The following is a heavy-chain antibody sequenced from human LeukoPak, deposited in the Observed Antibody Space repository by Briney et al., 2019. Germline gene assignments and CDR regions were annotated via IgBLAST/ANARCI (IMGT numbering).Heavy chain of an antibody. CDR1: GFTFDNHA. V-gene: IGHV3-43D*04. CDR3: ARGDDYNFRVIDY. D-gene: IGHD5-24*01. CDR2: ITWDGSST. J-gene: IGHJ4*02. Sequence: GGSLRLSCAASGFTFDNHAMHWVRQAPGKGLEWVSLITWDGSSTVYAGSVKGRFTISRDNTQNSLYPQINRLRAEDTALYYCARGDDYNFRVIDYWGQGTLVTVSS.